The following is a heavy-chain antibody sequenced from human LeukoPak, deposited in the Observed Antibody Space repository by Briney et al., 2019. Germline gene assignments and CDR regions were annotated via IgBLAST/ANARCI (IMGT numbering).Heavy chain of an antibody. Sequence: SETLSLTCTVSGGSIISSDYHWGWVRQSPGKGLEWIGTISYSGNTDYNPSLESRVSISVDTSKNQFSLKLRSVTAADTAMYFCARAGYASGSYYTNFVYWGQGTLVTVSS. D-gene: IGHD3-10*01. V-gene: IGHV4-39*01. CDR1: GGSIISSDYH. CDR2: ISYSGNT. J-gene: IGHJ4*02. CDR3: ARAGYASGSYYTNFVY.